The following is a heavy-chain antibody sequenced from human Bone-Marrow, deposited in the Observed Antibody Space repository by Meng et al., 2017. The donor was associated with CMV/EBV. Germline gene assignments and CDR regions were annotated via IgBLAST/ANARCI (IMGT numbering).Heavy chain of an antibody. J-gene: IGHJ6*02. Sequence: GESLKISCAASGFTFSSYEMNWVRQAPGKGLEWVSYISSSGSTIYYADSVKGRFTISRDNAKNSLYLQMNSLRAEDTAVYYCARGLGSGIWYYGMDVWGQGTTVTVSS. D-gene: IGHD3-10*01. CDR1: GFTFSSYE. CDR3: ARGLGSGIWYYGMDV. CDR2: ISSSGSTI. V-gene: IGHV3-48*03.